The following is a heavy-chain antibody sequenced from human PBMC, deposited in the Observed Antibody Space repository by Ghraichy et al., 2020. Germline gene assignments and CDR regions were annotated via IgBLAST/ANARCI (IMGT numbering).Heavy chain of an antibody. CDR1: GGSITSSEW. J-gene: IGHJ6*02. CDR3: AREAYGIDV. V-gene: IGHV4/OR15-8*02. CDR2: IYHSGNT. Sequence: SETLSLTCAVSGGSITSSEWWSWVRQPPGRGLEWIAQIYHSGNTYYNPSLKSRVTISIEKFNNQFSLKLTSVTAADTAVYYCAREAYGIDVWGQGTTVTVSS.